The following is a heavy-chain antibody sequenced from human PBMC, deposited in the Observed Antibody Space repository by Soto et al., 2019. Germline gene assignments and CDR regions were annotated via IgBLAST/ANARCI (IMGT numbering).Heavy chain of an antibody. J-gene: IGHJ4*02. Sequence: QVQLQQWGAGLLKPSETLSLTCAVYGGSFSGYYWSWIRQPPGKGLEWIGEINHSGSTNYNPSLKSRVTISVDTSKNHFSLKLSSVTAADTAVYYCARLPYSGSYFHYWGQGTLVTVSS. CDR3: ARLPYSGSYFHY. CDR1: GGSFSGYY. D-gene: IGHD1-26*01. V-gene: IGHV4-34*01. CDR2: INHSGST.